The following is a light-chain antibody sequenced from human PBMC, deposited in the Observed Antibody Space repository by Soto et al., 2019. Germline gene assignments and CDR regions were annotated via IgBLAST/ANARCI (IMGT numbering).Light chain of an antibody. CDR1: QSVSSS. CDR3: QQYNKWPPIT. Sequence: EIVLTQSPCTLSLSPGERSTLSCRASQSVSSSFLAWYQQKPGQSPRLLIYGASTRATGIPARFSGSGSGTEFTLTISSLQSEDFAVYYCQQYNKWPPITFGQGTRLEIK. CDR2: GAS. J-gene: IGKJ5*01. V-gene: IGKV3-15*01.